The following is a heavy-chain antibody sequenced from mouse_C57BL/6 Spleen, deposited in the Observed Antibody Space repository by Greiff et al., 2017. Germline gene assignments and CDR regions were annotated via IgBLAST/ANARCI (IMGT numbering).Heavy chain of an antibody. CDR1: GFTFSSYG. D-gene: IGHD2-2*01. CDR2: ISSGGSYT. Sequence: EVKLVESGGDLVKPGGSLKLSCAASGFTFSSYGMSWVRQTPDKRLEWVATISSGGSYTYYPDSVKGRFTISRDNAKNTQYLQMGSLKSENTATYDCARLLCGYDGLYAMDYWGQGTSVTVSA. J-gene: IGHJ4*01. CDR3: ARLLCGYDGLYAMDY. V-gene: IGHV5-6*01.